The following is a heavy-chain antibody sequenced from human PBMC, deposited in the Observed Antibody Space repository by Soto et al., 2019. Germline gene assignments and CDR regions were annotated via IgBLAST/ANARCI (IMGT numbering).Heavy chain of an antibody. CDR1: GASISSGDYY. D-gene: IGHD5-12*01. V-gene: IGHV4-30-4*01. CDR3: ARVKATISPGYYSDH. CDR2: IYYSGST. Sequence: QVQLQESGPGLVKPSQTLSLTCTVSGASISSGDYYWSWIRQPPGKGLESIGHIYYSGSTYYNPFRISRFTMSVDTSKNQFSLNLSSVIAAYSAVFNCARVKATISPGYYSDHWGQGTPVTVSS. J-gene: IGHJ4*02.